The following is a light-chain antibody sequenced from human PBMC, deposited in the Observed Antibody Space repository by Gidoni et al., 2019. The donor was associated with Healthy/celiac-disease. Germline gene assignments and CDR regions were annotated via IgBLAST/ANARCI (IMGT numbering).Light chain of an antibody. Sequence: QSVLTQPPSVSAAPGHRVTISCTGSSSNIGAGYDVHWYQQLPGTAPKLLIYANSNRPSGVPDRCSGSKSGTSASLAITGLQAEDEADYYCQTYDSSLSGAVFGTGTKVTVL. CDR2: ANS. V-gene: IGLV1-40*01. CDR3: QTYDSSLSGAV. J-gene: IGLJ1*01. CDR1: SSNIGAGYD.